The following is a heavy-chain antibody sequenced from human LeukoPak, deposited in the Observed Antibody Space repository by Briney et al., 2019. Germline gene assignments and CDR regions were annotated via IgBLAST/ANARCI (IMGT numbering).Heavy chain of an antibody. D-gene: IGHD3-10*01. CDR3: ARDKQWFVYGLDV. V-gene: IGHV3-30*02. J-gene: IGHJ6*02. CDR2: IRYDGSNK. CDR1: GFTFSSYG. Sequence: GGSLRLSCAASGFTFSSYGMHWVRQAPGKGLEWVAFIRYDGSNKYYADSVKGRFTISRDNSKNTLYLQMNSLRGEDTAVYYCARDKQWFVYGLDVWGQGTTVTVSS.